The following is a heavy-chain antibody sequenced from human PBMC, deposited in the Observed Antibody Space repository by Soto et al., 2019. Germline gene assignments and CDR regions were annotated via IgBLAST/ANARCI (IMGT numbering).Heavy chain of an antibody. CDR3: ARVRTDYSNPRGPFFFYGMDV. Sequence: QVQLVESGGGVVHPERSLRLSCTASEFTFSSYAMHWVRQAPGKGLEWVAGISYDGGHKFYGDSVRGRFTISRDSSKTTVFMEMNSMRPADTAAYYCARVRTDYSNPRGPFFFYGMDVWGQGMTVTVYS. J-gene: IGHJ6*02. V-gene: IGHV3-30-3*01. CDR1: EFTFSSYA. D-gene: IGHD4-4*01. CDR2: ISYDGGHK.